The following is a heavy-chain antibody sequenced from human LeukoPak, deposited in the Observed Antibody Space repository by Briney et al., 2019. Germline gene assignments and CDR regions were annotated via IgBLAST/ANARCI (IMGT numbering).Heavy chain of an antibody. CDR2: IYYSGST. D-gene: IGHD3-10*01. CDR1: GGSTSSYY. V-gene: IGHV4-59*01. J-gene: IGHJ4*02. CDR3: ASWGIRGPSFGY. Sequence: SETLSLTCTVSGGSTSSYYWSWIRQPPGKGLEWIGYIYYSGSTNYNPSLKSRVTILVDTSKNQFSLKLSSVTAADTAVYYCASWGIRGPSFGYWGQGTLVTVSS.